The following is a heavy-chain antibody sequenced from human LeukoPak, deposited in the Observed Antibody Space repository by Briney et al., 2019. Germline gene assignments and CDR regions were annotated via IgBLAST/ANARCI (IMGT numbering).Heavy chain of an antibody. V-gene: IGHV3-7*01. Sequence: HTGGSLRLSCAASGFTFSSYWMSWVRQAPGKGLEWVANIKQDGSEKYYVDSVKGRFTISRDNAKNSLYLQMNSLRAEDTAVYYCARDRGYYDSSGYYFDCWGQGTLVTVSS. J-gene: IGHJ4*02. CDR2: IKQDGSEK. CDR3: ARDRGYYDSSGYYFDC. CDR1: GFTFSSYW. D-gene: IGHD3-22*01.